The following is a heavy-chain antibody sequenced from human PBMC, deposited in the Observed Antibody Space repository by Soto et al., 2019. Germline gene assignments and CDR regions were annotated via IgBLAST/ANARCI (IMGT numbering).Heavy chain of an antibody. CDR2: ISWNSGKI. J-gene: IGHJ3*02. CDR1: GFIFDDYA. V-gene: IGHV3-9*01. CDR3: LKEMLQTDTFDM. Sequence: EVQLVESGGGLVQSGRSLRLSCAAFGFIFDDYAMHWVRQAPGKGLEWVSVISWNSGKIEYADSVRGRFIISRDNAKNSLYLQMNSLRPEDTAMYYCLKEMLQTDTFDMWGQGTMVTVSS. D-gene: IGHD3-16*01.